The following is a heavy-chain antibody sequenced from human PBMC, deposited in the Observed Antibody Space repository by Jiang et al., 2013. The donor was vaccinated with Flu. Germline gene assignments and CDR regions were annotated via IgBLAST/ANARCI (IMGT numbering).Heavy chain of an antibody. D-gene: IGHD6-19*01. CDR2: INTDNGNT. J-gene: IGHJ4*02. CDR1: GYSFSNYG. V-gene: IGHV1-18*01. CDR3: ARARGGAVAGTSLLDY. Sequence: GAEVKKPGASVKVSCKASGYSFSNYGISWVRQAPGQGPEWMGWINTDNGNTNYAQKLQGRVTMTTDTSTSTAYMELRSLRSDDTAVYYCARARGGAVAGTSLLDYWGQGTLVTVSS.